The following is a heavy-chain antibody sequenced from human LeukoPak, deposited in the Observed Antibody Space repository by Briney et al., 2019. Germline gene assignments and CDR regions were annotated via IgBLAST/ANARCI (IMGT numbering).Heavy chain of an antibody. CDR2: IASDGAS. J-gene: IGHJ4*02. CDR3: AKGPNFGSWRAVNY. CDR1: DSSFWSHD. Sequence: PGGSLRLSCAVSDSSFWSHDMSWVRQTLEKGLEWVSSIASDGASFYADSVRGRFTISRDKPQNILYLQMNSLRADDTARYYCAKGPNFGSWRAVNYWGQGRLVTVSS. D-gene: IGHD3-10*01. V-gene: IGHV3-23*01.